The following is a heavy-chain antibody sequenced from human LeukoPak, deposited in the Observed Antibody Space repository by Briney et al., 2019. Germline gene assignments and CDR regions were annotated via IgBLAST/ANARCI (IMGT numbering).Heavy chain of an antibody. CDR2: INPNSGGT. J-gene: IGHJ4*02. D-gene: IGHD3-22*01. CDR1: GYTFIDYY. V-gene: IGHV1-2*02. Sequence: ASAEDSCKASGYTFIDYYIHWVRQAPGQGLEWMGWINPNSGGTNYAQRFQSRATMTRDTSISTGYMELSRLRSDDTAAYYCAREGDWDYYDSSGSFDYWGQGTLVTVSS. CDR3: AREGDWDYYDSSGSFDY.